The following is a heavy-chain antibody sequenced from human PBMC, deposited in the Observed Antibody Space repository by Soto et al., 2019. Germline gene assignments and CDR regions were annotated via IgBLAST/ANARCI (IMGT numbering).Heavy chain of an antibody. Sequence: SDTLSLPCTVSTGSISSGGYYWSWIRQHPRKSLEWIGYIYYSGSTYYNPSFMSRVTRSVATCKNRFSLRLSSVTAADTAVYFFARALYFYVSRGYYIGPGGGYWDRGTLDIGSS. V-gene: IGHV4-31*03. CDR1: TGSISSGGYY. CDR2: IYYSGST. CDR3: ARALYFYVSRGYYIGPGGGY. J-gene: IGHJ4*02. D-gene: IGHD3-22*01.